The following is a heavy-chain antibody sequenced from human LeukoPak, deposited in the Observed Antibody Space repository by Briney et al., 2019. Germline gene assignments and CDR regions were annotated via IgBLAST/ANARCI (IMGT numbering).Heavy chain of an antibody. V-gene: IGHV3-23*01. D-gene: IGHD5-18*01. CDR2: ISYDGASA. CDR1: GFTFRSYA. CDR3: AKTGLDTDNMDV. Sequence: GGSLRLSCVASGFTFRSYAMSWVRQAPGKGLEWVSAISYDGASAFYADSVKGRFTISRDNSKHTLYLQMNSLRAEDTAVYYCAKTGLDTDNMDVWGKGTTVTISS. J-gene: IGHJ6*03.